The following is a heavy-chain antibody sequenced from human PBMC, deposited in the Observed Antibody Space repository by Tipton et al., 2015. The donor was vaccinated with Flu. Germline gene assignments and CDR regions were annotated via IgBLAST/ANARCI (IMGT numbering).Heavy chain of an antibody. CDR1: GGSLSGYY. Sequence: LRLSCNVSGGSLSGYYWSWIRQPAGKGLEWIGRICTSGNTNYSPSLTSRVPMSVDTSKNQFSLTRSSMTAADTAVYYCARGQGNSGWRYFDYWGQGTLVTVSS. D-gene: IGHD6-19*01. V-gene: IGHV4-4*07. J-gene: IGHJ4*02. CDR3: ARGQGNSGWRYFDY. CDR2: ICTSGNT.